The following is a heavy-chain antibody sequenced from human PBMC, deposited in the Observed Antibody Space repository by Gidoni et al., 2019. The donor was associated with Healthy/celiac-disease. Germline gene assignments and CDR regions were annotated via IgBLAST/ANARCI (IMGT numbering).Heavy chain of an antibody. Sequence: QVQLQESGPGLVKPSGTLSLTCAVSGGSISSSNWWSWVRQPPGKGLEWIGEIYHSGSTNYNPSLKSRVTTSVDKSKNQFSRKLSSVTAADTAVYYCARMKWHMGGYYYYGMDVWGQGTTVTVSS. V-gene: IGHV4-4*02. J-gene: IGHJ6*02. D-gene: IGHD3-16*01. CDR3: ARMKWHMGGYYYYGMDV. CDR1: GGSISSSNW. CDR2: IYHSGST.